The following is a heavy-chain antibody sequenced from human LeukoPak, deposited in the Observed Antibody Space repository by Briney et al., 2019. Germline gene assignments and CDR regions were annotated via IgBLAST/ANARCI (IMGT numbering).Heavy chain of an antibody. V-gene: IGHV3-30*04. J-gene: IGHJ4*02. Sequence: GGSLRLSCVASGFIFSSQTMHWVRQTPGKGLEWVTVTSYDESHKYYADSVKGRFTISRDNSKNTLYLQMNSLRAEDTAIYYCAKAHSSGWTTRYFDCWGQGALVTVSS. CDR1: GFIFSSQT. CDR3: AKAHSSGWTTRYFDC. D-gene: IGHD6-19*01. CDR2: TSYDESHK.